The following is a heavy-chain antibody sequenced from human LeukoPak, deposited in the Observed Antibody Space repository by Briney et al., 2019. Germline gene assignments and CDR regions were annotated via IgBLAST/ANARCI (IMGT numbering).Heavy chain of an antibody. CDR2: INSDGSST. J-gene: IGHJ5*02. CDR1: GFTSSSYW. Sequence: PGGSLRLSCAASGFTSSSYWMHWVRQAPGKGLVWVSRINSDGSSTSYADSVKGRFTISRDNAKNTLYLQMNSLRDEDTAVYYCARDYAGTNWFAPWGQGTLVTVSS. V-gene: IGHV3-74*01. D-gene: IGHD1-26*01. CDR3: ARDYAGTNWFAP.